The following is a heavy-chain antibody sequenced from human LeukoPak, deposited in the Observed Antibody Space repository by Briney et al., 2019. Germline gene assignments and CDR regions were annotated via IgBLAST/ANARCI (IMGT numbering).Heavy chain of an antibody. Sequence: GRSLRLSCAASGFTFSSYAMHWVRQAPGKGLEWVAVISYDGSNKYYADSVKGRFTISRDNSKNTLYLQMNSLRAEDTAVYYCAKPSYYYDSSGYDYWGQGTLVTVSS. J-gene: IGHJ4*02. D-gene: IGHD3-22*01. V-gene: IGHV3-30-3*02. CDR3: AKPSYYYDSSGYDY. CDR1: GFTFSSYA. CDR2: ISYDGSNK.